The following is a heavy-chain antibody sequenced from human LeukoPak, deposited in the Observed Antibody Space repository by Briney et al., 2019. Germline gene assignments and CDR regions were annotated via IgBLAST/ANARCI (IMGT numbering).Heavy chain of an antibody. CDR3: AKRGVVIRVILVGFHREAYYFDS. J-gene: IGHJ4*02. CDR2: LSGSGGGT. D-gene: IGHD3-22*01. Sequence: GGSLRLSCAVSGITLSNYGMSWVRQAPGKGLEWVAGLSGSGGGTNYADSVKGRFTISRDNSKNTLYLQMNSLRAEDTAVYFCAKRGVVIRVILVGFHREAYYFDSWGQGALVTVSS. CDR1: GITLSNYG. V-gene: IGHV3-23*01.